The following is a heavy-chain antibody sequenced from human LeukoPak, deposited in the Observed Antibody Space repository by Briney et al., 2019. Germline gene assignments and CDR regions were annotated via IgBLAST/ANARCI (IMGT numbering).Heavy chain of an antibody. CDR2: ISYDGSNQ. J-gene: IGHJ5*02. V-gene: IGHV3-30*03. D-gene: IGHD2-2*01. CDR1: RFTFTNYG. CDR3: AREEVGVVPAAIYWFDP. Sequence: PGRSLRLSCAASRFTFTNYGMHWVRQAPGKGLEWVAFISYDGSNQYYADSVKGRFTVSRDNSKNTLYLQMNSLRAEDTAVYYCAREEVGVVPAAIYWFDPWGQGTLVTVSS.